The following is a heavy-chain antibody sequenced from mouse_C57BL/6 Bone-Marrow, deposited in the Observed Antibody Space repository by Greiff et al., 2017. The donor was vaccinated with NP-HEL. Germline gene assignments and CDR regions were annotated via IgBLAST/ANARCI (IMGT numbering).Heavy chain of an antibody. J-gene: IGHJ3*01. D-gene: IGHD1-1*01. CDR2: IDPSDSYT. CDR3: ARDPPYGSSGGFAY. CDR1: GYTFTSYW. Sequence: QVQLKQPGAELVMPGASVKLSCKASGYTFTSYWMHWVKQRPGPGLEWIGEIDPSDSYTNYNQKFKGKSTLTVDKSSSTAYMQLSSLTSEDSAVYYCARDPPYGSSGGFAYWGQGTLVTVSA. V-gene: IGHV1-69*01.